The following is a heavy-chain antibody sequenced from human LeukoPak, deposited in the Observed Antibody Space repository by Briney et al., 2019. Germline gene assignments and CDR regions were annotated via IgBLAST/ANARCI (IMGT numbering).Heavy chain of an antibody. D-gene: IGHD3-16*01. V-gene: IGHV3-30-3*01. CDR1: GFTFSSYA. J-gene: IGHJ2*01. CDR2: ISYDGSNK. Sequence: GGSLRLSCAASGFTFSSYAMHWARQAPGKGLEWVAVISYDGSNKYYADSVKGRFTISRDNSKNTLYLQMNSLRAEDTAVYYCARDSRGGWYFDLWGRGTLVTVSS. CDR3: ARDSRGGWYFDL.